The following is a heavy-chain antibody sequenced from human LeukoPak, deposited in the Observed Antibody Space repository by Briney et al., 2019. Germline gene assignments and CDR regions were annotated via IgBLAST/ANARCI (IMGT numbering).Heavy chain of an antibody. D-gene: IGHD6-13*01. CDR1: GFTFSSYA. J-gene: IGHJ4*02. CDR2: ISGSGGST. CDR3: AKDLYSSSWYYFDY. V-gene: IGHV3-23*01. Sequence: GGSLRHSCAASGFTFSSYAMSWVRQAPGKGLEWVSAISGSGGSTYYADSVKGRFTISRDNSKNTLYLQMNSLRAEDTAVYYCAKDLYSSSWYYFDYWGQGTLVTVSS.